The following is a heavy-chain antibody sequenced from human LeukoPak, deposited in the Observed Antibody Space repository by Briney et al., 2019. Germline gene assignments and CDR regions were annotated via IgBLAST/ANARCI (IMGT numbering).Heavy chain of an antibody. CDR1: GFTFSSYS. CDR2: ISSSSSYI. V-gene: IGHV3-21*01. J-gene: IGHJ4*02. Sequence: GGSLRLSCAASGFTFSSYSMNWVRQAPGKGLEWVSSISSSSSYIYYADSVKGRFTISRDNAKNSLYLQMNSLRAEDTAVYYCARDLRYSSSWYLSPFDYWGQGTLVTISS. D-gene: IGHD6-13*01. CDR3: ARDLRYSSSWYLSPFDY.